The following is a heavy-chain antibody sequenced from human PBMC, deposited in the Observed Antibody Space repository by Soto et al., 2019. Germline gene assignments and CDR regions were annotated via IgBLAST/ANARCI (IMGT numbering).Heavy chain of an antibody. D-gene: IGHD3-16*01. CDR2: IGHGDDI. CDR1: GFTFNTYD. J-gene: IGHJ4*02. V-gene: IGHV3-13*04. CDR3: AALGAHIF. Sequence: EVQLVESGGGLVQPGGSLRLSCAASGFTFNTYDMHWVRKAAGKGLEWVSAIGHGDDIYYAASVKGRFTISRENARNTFYLQMSSLRAGDTAVYYCAALGAHIFWGQGALVTVSS.